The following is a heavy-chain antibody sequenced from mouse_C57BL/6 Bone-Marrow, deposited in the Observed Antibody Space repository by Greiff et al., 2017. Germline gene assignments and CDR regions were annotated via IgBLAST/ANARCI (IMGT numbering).Heavy chain of an antibody. J-gene: IGHJ1*03. CDR3: ARSRIYDSYWDLDV. D-gene: IGHD2-3*01. CDR1: GYTFTNYW. CDR2: IYPGGGYP. Sequence: QVQLKQSGAELVRPGTSVKMSCKASGYTFTNYWIGWAKQRPGHGLEWIGDIYPGGGYPNYNEKFKGKATLTADKSSSTAYMQFSSLTSEASAIYDCARSRIYDSYWDLDVWGTGTTVTVSS. V-gene: IGHV1-63*01.